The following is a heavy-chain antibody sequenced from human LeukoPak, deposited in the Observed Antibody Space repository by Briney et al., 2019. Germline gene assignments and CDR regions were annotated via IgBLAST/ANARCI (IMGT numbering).Heavy chain of an antibody. V-gene: IGHV3-33*06. Sequence: SGRSLRLSCAASGFTFSSYGMHWVRQAPGKGLEWVAVIWYDGSNKYYADSVKGRFTISRDNSKNTLYLQMTSLRAEDTAVYYCAKERDGYNLVNPNAIYYYWGQGTLVTVSS. CDR1: GFTFSSYG. CDR3: AKERDGYNLVNPNAIYYY. D-gene: IGHD5-24*01. J-gene: IGHJ4*02. CDR2: IWYDGSNK.